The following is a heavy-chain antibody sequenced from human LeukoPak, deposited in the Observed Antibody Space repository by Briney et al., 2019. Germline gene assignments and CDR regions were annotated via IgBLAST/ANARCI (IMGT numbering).Heavy chain of an antibody. D-gene: IGHD2-2*01. Sequence: GRSLRLSCAASGFTFDTYGMHWVRQAPGKGLEWVAVISHDGVEKYYADSVKGRFTISRDNSKNTVSLQVNSLRAEATAAYYCAKGGYCSATRCYVGKGMDDWGQGTLVTVSS. J-gene: IGHJ4*02. CDR3: AKGGYCSATRCYVGKGMDD. CDR1: GFTFDTYG. V-gene: IGHV3-30*18. CDR2: ISHDGVEK.